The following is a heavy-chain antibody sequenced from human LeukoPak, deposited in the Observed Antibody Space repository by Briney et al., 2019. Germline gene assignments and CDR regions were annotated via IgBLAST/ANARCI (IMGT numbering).Heavy chain of an antibody. V-gene: IGHV3-30-3*01. Sequence: GRSLRLSCAASGFTFSSYAMHWVRQAPGKGLEWVAVISYDGSNKYYADSVKGRFTISRDNSKNTLYLQMNSLRAEDTAVYYCARREWLAIGGNAFDIWGQGTMVTVSS. CDR3: ARREWLAIGGNAFDI. D-gene: IGHD6-19*01. CDR1: GFTFSSYA. CDR2: ISYDGSNK. J-gene: IGHJ3*02.